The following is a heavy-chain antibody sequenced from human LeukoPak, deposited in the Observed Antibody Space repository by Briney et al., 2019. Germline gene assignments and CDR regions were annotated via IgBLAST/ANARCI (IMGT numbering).Heavy chain of an antibody. CDR1: GFTFSSYA. D-gene: IGHD6-13*01. CDR2: ISGSGGST. J-gene: IGHJ3*02. CDR3: AKSSAAGRDAFDI. Sequence: PGGSLRLSCAASGFTFSSYAMSRVRQAPGKGLEWVSAISGSGGSTYYADSVKGRFTISRDNSKNTLYLQMNSLRAEDTAVYYCAKSSAAGRDAFDIWGQGTMVTVSS. V-gene: IGHV3-23*01.